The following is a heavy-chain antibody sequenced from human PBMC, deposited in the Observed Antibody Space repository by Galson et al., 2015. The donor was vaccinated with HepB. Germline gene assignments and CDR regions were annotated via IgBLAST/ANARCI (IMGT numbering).Heavy chain of an antibody. CDR3: AATTGDYGGFYYYYYGMDV. V-gene: IGHV1-8*01. CDR2: MNPNSGNT. CDR1: GYTFTSYD. J-gene: IGHJ6*02. D-gene: IGHD4-23*01. Sequence: SVKVSCKASGYTFTSYDINWVRQATGQGLEWMGWMNPNSGNTGYAQKFQGRVTMTRNTSTSTAYMELSSLRSEDTAVYYCAATTGDYGGFYYYYYGMDVWGQGTTVTVSS.